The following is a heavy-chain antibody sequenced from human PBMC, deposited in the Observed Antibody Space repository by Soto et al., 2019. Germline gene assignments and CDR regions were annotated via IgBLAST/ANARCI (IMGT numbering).Heavy chain of an antibody. V-gene: IGHV1-8*01. CDR2: MNPNSGNT. Sequence: ASVKVSCKASGYTFTSYDINWVRQATGQGLEWMGWMNPNSGNTGYAQKFQGRVTMTRNTSISTAYMELSSLRSEDTAVYYCARLYGDYDPYYYYYYYMDVWGKGTTVTVSS. J-gene: IGHJ6*03. D-gene: IGHD4-17*01. CDR3: ARLYGDYDPYYYYYYYMDV. CDR1: GYTFTSYD.